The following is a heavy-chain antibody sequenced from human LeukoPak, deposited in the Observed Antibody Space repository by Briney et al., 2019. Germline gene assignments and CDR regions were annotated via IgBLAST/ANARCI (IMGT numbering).Heavy chain of an antibody. Sequence: SETLSLTCTVSGGSISSSSYYWGWIRQPPGKGLEWIGSIYYSGSTYYNPSLKSRVTISVDTSKNQFSLKLSSVTAADTAVYYCARCVGATGDDAFDIWGQGTMVTVSS. CDR2: IYYSGST. CDR3: ARCVGATGDDAFDI. D-gene: IGHD1-26*01. CDR1: GGSISSSSYY. J-gene: IGHJ3*02. V-gene: IGHV4-39*01.